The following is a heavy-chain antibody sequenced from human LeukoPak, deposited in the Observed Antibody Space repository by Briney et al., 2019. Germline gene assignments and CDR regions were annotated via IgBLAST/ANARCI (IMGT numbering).Heavy chain of an antibody. CDR3: ARLGVMTIWFGESNYFDY. CDR1: GFPFSSYW. D-gene: IGHD3-10*01. Sequence: GGSLRLSCVASGFPFSSYWMTWVRQAPGKGLEWVANIKQDGSKKSYVDSVKGRFTISRDNAKNSLYLQMNSLRAEDTAVYYCARLGVMTIWFGESNYFDYWGQGTLVTVSS. V-gene: IGHV3-7*03. J-gene: IGHJ4*02. CDR2: IKQDGSKK.